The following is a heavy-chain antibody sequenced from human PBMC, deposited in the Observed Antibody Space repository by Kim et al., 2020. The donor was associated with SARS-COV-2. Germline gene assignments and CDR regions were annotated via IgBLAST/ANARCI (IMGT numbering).Heavy chain of an antibody. D-gene: IGHD6-19*01. CDR3: ARRLTSGWPEIDY. V-gene: IGHV4-39*01. CDR2: IYYSGST. CDR1: GGSISSSSYY. J-gene: IGHJ4*02. Sequence: SQTLSLTCTVSGGSISSSSYYWGWIRQPPGKGLEWIGSIYYSGSTYYNPSLKSRVTISVDTSKNQFSLKLSSVTAADTAVYYCARRLTSGWPEIDYWGQGTLVTVSS.